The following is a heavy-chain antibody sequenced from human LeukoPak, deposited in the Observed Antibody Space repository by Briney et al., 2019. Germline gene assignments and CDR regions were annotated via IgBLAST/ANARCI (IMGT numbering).Heavy chain of an antibody. V-gene: IGHV1-69*04. J-gene: IGHJ3*02. CDR3: ARENIRWYDAFDI. CDR1: GGTFSSYA. D-gene: IGHD4-23*01. CDR2: IIPILGIA. Sequence: GASVKVSCKASGGTFSSYAISWVRQAPGQGLEWMGRIIPILGIANYAQKFQGRVTITADKSTSTAYVELSSLRSEDTAVYYCARENIRWYDAFDIWGQGTMVTVSS.